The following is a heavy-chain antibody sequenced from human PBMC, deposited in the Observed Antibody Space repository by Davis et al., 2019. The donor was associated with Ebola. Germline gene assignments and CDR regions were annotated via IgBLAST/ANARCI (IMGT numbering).Heavy chain of an antibody. Sequence: GGSLRLSCAASGFTFSDYYMSWIRQAPGKGLEWVSYISSSGSTIYYADSVKGRFTISRDNAKNSLYLQMNSLRAEDTAVYYCAREINYDYIWGSYRYRSAGYAFDIWGQGTMVTVSS. CDR2: ISSSGSTI. J-gene: IGHJ3*02. V-gene: IGHV3-11*01. CDR3: AREINYDYIWGSYRYRSAGYAFDI. D-gene: IGHD3-16*02. CDR1: GFTFSDYY.